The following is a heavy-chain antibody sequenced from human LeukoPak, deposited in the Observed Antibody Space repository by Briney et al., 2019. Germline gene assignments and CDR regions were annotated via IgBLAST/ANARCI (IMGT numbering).Heavy chain of an antibody. CDR2: ISAYNGNT. J-gene: IGHJ4*02. Sequence: ASVKVSCKASGYTFTSYGISWVRQAPGQGLEWMGWISAYNGNTNYAQKLQGRVTMTTDTSTSTAYMELRSLRSDDTAVYYCARVRLDYGDYGFPWHCDYWGQGTLVTVSS. CDR1: GYTFTSYG. V-gene: IGHV1-18*01. CDR3: ARVRLDYGDYGFPWHCDY. D-gene: IGHD4-17*01.